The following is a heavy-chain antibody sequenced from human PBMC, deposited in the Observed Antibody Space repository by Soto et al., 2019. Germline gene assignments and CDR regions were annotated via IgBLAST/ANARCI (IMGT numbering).Heavy chain of an antibody. J-gene: IGHJ4*02. CDR3: ARVPRIAAPYFDY. Sequence: PSETLSLTCTVSGGSISSYYWSWIRQPPGKGLEWIGYIYYSGSTNYNPSLKSRVTISVDTSKNQFSLKLSSVTAADTAVYYCARVPRIAAPYFDYWGQGTLGTVSS. CDR1: GGSISSYY. D-gene: IGHD6-13*01. CDR2: IYYSGST. V-gene: IGHV4-59*01.